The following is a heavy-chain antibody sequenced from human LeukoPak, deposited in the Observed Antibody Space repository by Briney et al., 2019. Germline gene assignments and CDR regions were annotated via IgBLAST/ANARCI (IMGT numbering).Heavy chain of an antibody. D-gene: IGHD6-25*01. V-gene: IGHV3-30*18. CDR3: AKGGYTVYYSDY. J-gene: IGHJ4*02. CDR2: ISYDGSNK. CDR1: GFTFSSYG. Sequence: GRSLRLSCAASGFTFSSYGMHWVRQAPGKGLEWVAVISYDGSNKYYADSVKGRFTISRDNSKNTLYLQMNSLRAEDTAVYYCAKGGYTVYYSDYWGQGTLVTVSS.